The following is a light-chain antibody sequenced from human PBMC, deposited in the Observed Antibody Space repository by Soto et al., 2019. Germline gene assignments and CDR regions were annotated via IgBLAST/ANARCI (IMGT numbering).Light chain of an antibody. CDR1: QTINAF. J-gene: IGKJ2*01. CDR3: QQSYDTPYT. CDR2: GSS. V-gene: IGKV1-39*01. Sequence: IQMTQSPSSLSASVGDRVTITCRASQTINAFISWYQQQPGKTPSLLIYGSSTLQSGVPSRFSGSGSGADFTLNISNLQPEDFETYLCQQSYDTPYTFGQGTKVDIK.